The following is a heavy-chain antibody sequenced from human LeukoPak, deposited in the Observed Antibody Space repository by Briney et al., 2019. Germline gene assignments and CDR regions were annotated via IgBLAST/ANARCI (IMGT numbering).Heavy chain of an antibody. Sequence: PGGSLRLSCAASGFTFSNAWMSWVRQAPGKGLEWVGRIKSKTDGGTTDYAAPVKGRFTISGDDSKNTLYLQMNSLKTEDTAVYYCTTDLRLWFGPDAFDIWGQGTMVTVSS. CDR2: IKSKTDGGTT. CDR1: GFTFSNAW. J-gene: IGHJ3*02. CDR3: TTDLRLWFGPDAFDI. V-gene: IGHV3-15*01. D-gene: IGHD3-10*01.